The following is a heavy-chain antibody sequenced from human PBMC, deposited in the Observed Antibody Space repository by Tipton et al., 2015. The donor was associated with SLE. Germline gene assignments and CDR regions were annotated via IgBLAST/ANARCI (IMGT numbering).Heavy chain of an antibody. D-gene: IGHD6-19*01. V-gene: IGHV3-30-3*01. CDR3: ARDPFIAVAGTFRAFDI. Sequence: SLRLSCAASGFTFSTYAMHWVRQAPGKGLEWVAVISYDGSNKYYADSVKGRFTISRDNSKNTLYLQMNSLRAEDTAVYYCARDPFIAVAGTFRAFDIWGQGTMVTVSS. J-gene: IGHJ3*02. CDR2: ISYDGSNK. CDR1: GFTFSTYA.